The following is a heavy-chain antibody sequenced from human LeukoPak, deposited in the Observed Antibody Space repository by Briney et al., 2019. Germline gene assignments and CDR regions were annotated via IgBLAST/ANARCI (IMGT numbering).Heavy chain of an antibody. Sequence: SETLSLTCTVSGGSISSSSYYWGWIRQPPGKGLEWIGSIYYSGSTYYNPSLKSRVTISVDTSKNQFSLKLSSVTAADTAVYYCARRARQWLATGWFDPWGQGTLVTVSS. CDR2: IYYSGST. CDR3: ARRARQWLATGWFDP. V-gene: IGHV4-39*07. D-gene: IGHD6-19*01. J-gene: IGHJ5*02. CDR1: GGSISSSSYY.